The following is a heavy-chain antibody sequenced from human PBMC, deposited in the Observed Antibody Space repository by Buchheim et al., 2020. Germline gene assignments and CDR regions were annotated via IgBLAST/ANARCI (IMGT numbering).Heavy chain of an antibody. CDR2: VNPKSSGT. CDR1: GYTFSDYY. J-gene: IGHJ4*02. CDR3: VRATFWGGYDH. V-gene: IGHV1-2*02. D-gene: IGHD3-3*01. Sequence: QVQLVQSGAEVKKPGASVKVSCKASGYTFSDYYIHWVRQAPGQGLEWMGWVNPKSSGTNYAQEFQGRVTMTGDTSISTAYMEVSRLRSDDTAVYYCVRATFWGGYDHWGQGT.